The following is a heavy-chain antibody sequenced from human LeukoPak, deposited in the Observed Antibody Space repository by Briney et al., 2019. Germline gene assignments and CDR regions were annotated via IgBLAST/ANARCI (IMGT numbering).Heavy chain of an antibody. CDR1: GGSFSGYY. Sequence: SETLSLTCAVYGGSFSGYYWSWIRQPPGKGLEWIGEINHSGSTNYNPSPKSRVTISVDTSKNQFSLKLSSVTAADTAVYYCARIYCSSTSCNSGDYYYYYMDVWGKGTTVTVSS. CDR3: ARIYCSSTSCNSGDYYYYYMDV. CDR2: INHSGST. D-gene: IGHD2-2*01. V-gene: IGHV4-34*01. J-gene: IGHJ6*03.